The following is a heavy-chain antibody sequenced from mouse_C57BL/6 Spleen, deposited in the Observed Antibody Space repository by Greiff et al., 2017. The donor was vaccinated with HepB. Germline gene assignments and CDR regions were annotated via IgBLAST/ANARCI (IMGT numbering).Heavy chain of an antibody. V-gene: IGHV1-15*01. Sequence: VKLQESGAELVRPGASVTLSCKASGYTFTDYEMHWVKQTPVHGLEWIGAIDPETCGTAYNQKFKGKAILTADKSSSTAYMELRSLTSEDSAVYYCTREDYDGSFAYWGQGTLVTVSA. CDR1: GYTFTDYE. D-gene: IGHD2-3*01. CDR3: TREDYDGSFAY. CDR2: IDPETCGT. J-gene: IGHJ3*01.